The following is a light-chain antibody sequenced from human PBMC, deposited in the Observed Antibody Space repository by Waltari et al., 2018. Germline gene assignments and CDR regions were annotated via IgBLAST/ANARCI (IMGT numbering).Light chain of an antibody. CDR1: TSNVGSKP. CDR3: SSYAGSNKGV. CDR2: EVS. V-gene: IGLV1-44*01. Sequence: QSVLTQPPSASGTPGQRVTVSCSGRTSNVGSKPVSWFQQLPGAAPKLMIYEVSKRPSGVPVRFSGSKSGNTASLTVSGLQPEDEADYYGSSYAGSNKGVFGGGTNLTVL. J-gene: IGLJ2*01.